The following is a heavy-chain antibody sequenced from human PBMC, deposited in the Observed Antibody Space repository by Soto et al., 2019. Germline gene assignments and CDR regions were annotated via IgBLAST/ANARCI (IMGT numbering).Heavy chain of an antibody. V-gene: IGHV3-48*02. CDR2: IGGSGGSI. Sequence: PGGSLRLSCVASGFTFSTFSMNWVRQAPGKGLEWLSYIGGSGGSISYADSVKGRFTISRDNGKNTLYLQMSSLRDEDTAVYYCARDLAWAFDSWGQGALVTVSS. CDR1: GFTFSTFS. J-gene: IGHJ4*02. CDR3: ARDLAWAFDS. D-gene: IGHD1-26*01.